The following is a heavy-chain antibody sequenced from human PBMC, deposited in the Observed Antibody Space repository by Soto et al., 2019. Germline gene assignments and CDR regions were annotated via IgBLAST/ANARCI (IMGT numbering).Heavy chain of an antibody. CDR1: GGSVNGYY. CDR3: ARGSNSNFEGPIV. CDR2: IFYRGET. D-gene: IGHD4-4*01. V-gene: IGHV4-59*02. Sequence: ETLSLTCAVYGGSVNGYYWNWIRQPPGKGLEWIGYIFYRGETKYNPSHSLWSRVTISTDTSKNQVSLTLTSVTAADTAVYYCARGSNSNFEGPIVWGQGTLVTVSS. J-gene: IGHJ4*02.